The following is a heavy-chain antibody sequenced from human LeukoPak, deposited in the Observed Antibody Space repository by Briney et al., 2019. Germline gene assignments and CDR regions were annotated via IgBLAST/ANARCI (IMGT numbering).Heavy chain of an antibody. D-gene: IGHD2-15*01. Sequence: AGGSLRLSCAASGFTFSSYAMHWVRQAPGKGLEYVSAISSNGGSTYYANSVKGRFTISRDNSKNTLYLQMGSLRAEDMAVYYCARDISGGSRHVDYWGQGTLVTVSS. V-gene: IGHV3-64*01. CDR1: GFTFSSYA. CDR3: ARDISGGSRHVDY. J-gene: IGHJ4*02. CDR2: ISSNGGST.